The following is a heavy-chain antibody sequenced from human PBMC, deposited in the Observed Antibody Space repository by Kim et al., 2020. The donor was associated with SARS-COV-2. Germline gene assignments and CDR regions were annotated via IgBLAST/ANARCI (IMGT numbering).Heavy chain of an antibody. CDR3: VAEEVEVD. J-gene: IGHJ4*02. CDR2: IDEDGYEK. V-gene: IGHV3-7*03. CDR1: ELTSHISG. Sequence: GGSLRLSCAASELTSHISGMSWVRQAPGKGPEWVANIDEDGYEKNYVDSVKGRFTISRDNAKNSFFLQMNSLRVDDTAVYYCVAEEVEVDGGPGTLVSVS. D-gene: IGHD2-15*01.